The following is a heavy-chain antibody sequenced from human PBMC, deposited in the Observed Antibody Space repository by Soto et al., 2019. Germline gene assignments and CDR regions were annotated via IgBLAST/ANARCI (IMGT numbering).Heavy chain of an antibody. J-gene: IGHJ4*02. CDR1: GYTFTGYY. D-gene: IGHD2-15*01. CDR3: AILGGERGYCSGGSCPFDY. CDR2: INTNSGGT. Sequence: QVQLVQSGAEVKKPGASVKVSCKASGYTFTGYYMHWVRQAPGQGLEWMGWINTNSGGTNYAQKFQGWVTMTRDTSISTAYMELSRLRSDDTAVYYCAILGGERGYCSGGSCPFDYWGQGTLVTVSS. V-gene: IGHV1-2*04.